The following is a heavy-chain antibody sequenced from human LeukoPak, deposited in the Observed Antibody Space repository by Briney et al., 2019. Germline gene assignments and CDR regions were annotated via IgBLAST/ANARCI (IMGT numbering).Heavy chain of an antibody. V-gene: IGHV1-2*02. J-gene: IGHJ4*02. D-gene: IGHD3-22*01. Sequence: ASVKVSCKASGYTFTGYYMHWVRQAPGQGLEWMGWINPNSGGTNYAQKFQGRVTMTRDTSISTAYMELSRLRSDDTAVYYCARDREYYDSSGLFDYWGQGILVTVSS. CDR3: ARDREYYDSSGLFDY. CDR2: INPNSGGT. CDR1: GYTFTGYY.